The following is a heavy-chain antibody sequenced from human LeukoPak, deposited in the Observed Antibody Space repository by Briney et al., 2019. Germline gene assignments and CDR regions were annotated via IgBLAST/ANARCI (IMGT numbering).Heavy chain of an antibody. Sequence: SETLSLTCAVYGGSFSGYYWSWIRQPPGKGLEWIGEINHSGSTNYNPSLKSRVTISVDTSKNQFSLKLSSVTAADTAVYYCARGLRDWGQGTLVTVSP. CDR3: ARGLRD. J-gene: IGHJ4*02. CDR2: INHSGST. CDR1: GGSFSGYY. V-gene: IGHV4-34*01.